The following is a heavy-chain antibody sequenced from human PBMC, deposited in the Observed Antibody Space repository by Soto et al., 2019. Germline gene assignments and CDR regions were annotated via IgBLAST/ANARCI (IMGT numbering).Heavy chain of an antibody. V-gene: IGHV4-59*08. CDR2: IYYSGST. Sequence: SETLSLTCTVSGGSISSYYWSWIRQPPGKGLEWIGYIYYSGSTNYNPSLKSRVTISVDTSKNQFSLKLSSVTAADTAVYYCAGLDTMVGGPTHCLDPWGQGTLVTVS. J-gene: IGHJ5*02. D-gene: IGHD3-10*01. CDR3: AGLDTMVGGPTHCLDP. CDR1: GGSISSYY.